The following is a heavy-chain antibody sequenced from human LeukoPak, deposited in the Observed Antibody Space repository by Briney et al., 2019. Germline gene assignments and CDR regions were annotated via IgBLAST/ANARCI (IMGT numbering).Heavy chain of an antibody. D-gene: IGHD5-12*01. CDR3: AKAKAGYSGSYFDY. Sequence: GSLRLSCAASGFTVSNNYMRWVRQAPGKGLEWVSLIYSGGSTYYADSVKGRFIISRDNSKNTLYLQMNSLRAEDTAVYYCAKAKAGYSGSYFDYWGQGTLVTVSS. J-gene: IGHJ4*02. V-gene: IGHV3-66*01. CDR1: GFTVSNNY. CDR2: IYSGGST.